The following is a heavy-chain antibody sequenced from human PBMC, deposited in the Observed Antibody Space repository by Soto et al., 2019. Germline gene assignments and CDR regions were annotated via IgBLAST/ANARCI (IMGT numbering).Heavy chain of an antibody. D-gene: IGHD3-10*01. CDR3: AKDRQVYNAVWHPFDL. Sequence: PGGSIRIWCAASCFTCSDYDMSWISQSPWKWLVWVSYISIDXSNINYADSVKGRFTISRDNSKSRVFLKMTSLSAEDTGTYFCAKDRQVYNAVWHPFDLRGQGTVVTVSS. V-gene: IGHV3-11*01. CDR2: ISIDXSNI. CDR1: CFTCSDYD. J-gene: IGHJ3*01.